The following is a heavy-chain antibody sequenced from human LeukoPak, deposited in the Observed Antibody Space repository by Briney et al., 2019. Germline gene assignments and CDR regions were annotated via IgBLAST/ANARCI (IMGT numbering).Heavy chain of an antibody. J-gene: IGHJ4*02. Sequence: SETLSLTCTVSSGSISGYFWSWIRQPPGKALEWIGYIYYSGGTSYNPSLKSRVTISLDTSKNQFSLKLSSVTAADTAVYYCARQYYTSGPPRVFDYWGQGTLVTVSS. V-gene: IGHV4-59*08. CDR1: SGSISGYF. CDR3: ARQYYTSGPPRVFDY. CDR2: IYYSGGT. D-gene: IGHD6-19*01.